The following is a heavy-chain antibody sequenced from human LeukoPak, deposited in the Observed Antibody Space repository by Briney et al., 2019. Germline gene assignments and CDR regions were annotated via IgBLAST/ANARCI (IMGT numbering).Heavy chain of an antibody. V-gene: IGHV3-30-3*01. CDR1: GFTFSSYA. J-gene: IGHJ4*02. CDR3: ARDPYSGGYCSSTSCYVYFDY. Sequence: GGSLRLSCAASGFTFSSYAMHWVRQAPGKGLEWVAVISYDGSNKYYADSVKGRFTISRDNSKNTLYLQMNSLRAEDTAVYYCARDPYSGGYCSSTSCYVYFDYWGQGTLVTVSS. CDR2: ISYDGSNK. D-gene: IGHD2-2*01.